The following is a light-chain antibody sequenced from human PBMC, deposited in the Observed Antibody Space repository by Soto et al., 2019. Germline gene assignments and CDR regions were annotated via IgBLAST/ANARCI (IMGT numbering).Light chain of an antibody. CDR2: GAS. V-gene: IGKV3-20*01. CDR1: QSVSSSY. J-gene: IGKJ4*01. CDR3: QHYGGSPLLT. Sequence: VVLTQSPGTLSLSPGDRATLSCRASQSVSSSYLAWYQQKPGQAPRLLIYGASNRATGIPDRCSGSGSGSDITLTISRLVPEDSAVNYYQHYGGSPLLTFGGGTKVEIK.